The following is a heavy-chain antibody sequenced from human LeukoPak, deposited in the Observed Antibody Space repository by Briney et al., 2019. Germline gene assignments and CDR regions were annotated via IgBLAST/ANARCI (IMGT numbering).Heavy chain of an antibody. CDR2: IYYTGST. CDR1: GGSISSYY. J-gene: IGHJ4*02. D-gene: IGHD6-6*01. Sequence: PSETLSLTCTVSGGSISSYYWSWIRQPPGKGLEWIGYIYYTGSTNYNPSLKSRVTISLYTSENQFSLRLSSVTAADTAVYYCARHSHGTSSENFDYWGQGTLVTVSS. CDR3: ARHSHGTSSENFDY. V-gene: IGHV4-59*08.